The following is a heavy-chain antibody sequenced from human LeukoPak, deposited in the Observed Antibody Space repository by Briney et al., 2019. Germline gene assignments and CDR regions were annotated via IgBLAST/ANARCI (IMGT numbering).Heavy chain of an antibody. D-gene: IGHD6-13*01. CDR1: GFTFSSYG. V-gene: IGHV3-30*02. CDR3: ARDSVHIAAAGLPPFDP. Sequence: GGSLRLSCAASGFTFSSYGMHWVRQAPGKGLEWVAFIRYDGSNKYYADSVKGRFTISRDNSKNTLYLQMNSLRAEDTAVYYCARDSVHIAAAGLPPFDPWGQGTLVTVSS. J-gene: IGHJ5*02. CDR2: IRYDGSNK.